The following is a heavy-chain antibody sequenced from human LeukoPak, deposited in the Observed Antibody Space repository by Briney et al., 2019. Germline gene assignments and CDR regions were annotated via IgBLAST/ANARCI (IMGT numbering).Heavy chain of an antibody. CDR1: GFTFSSYE. D-gene: IGHD3-10*01. V-gene: IGHV3-48*03. J-gene: IGHJ4*02. Sequence: GGSLRLSCAASGFTFSSYEMNWVRQAPGKGLEGVSYISSSGSTIYYADSVKGRFTISRDNAKNSLYLQMNSLRAEDTAVYYCALTMVRGAIDFDYWGQGTLVTVSS. CDR3: ALTMVRGAIDFDY. CDR2: ISSSGSTI.